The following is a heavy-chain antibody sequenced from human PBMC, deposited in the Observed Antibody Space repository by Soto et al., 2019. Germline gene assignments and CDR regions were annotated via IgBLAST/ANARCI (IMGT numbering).Heavy chain of an antibody. D-gene: IGHD6-6*01. J-gene: IGHJ4*02. CDR1: GGSLSSVDSS. CDR3: ARDERRSSGRNFEY. CDR2: IYHYGNT. Sequence: SETLSLTCTVTGGSLSSVDSSWSWIRQPPGKGLEWIGYIYHYGNTYYNPSLRSRVTISVDRSKSQFSLELTSVTAADPAVYYCARDERRSSGRNFEYWGQGVLVTVSS. V-gene: IGHV4-30-2*01.